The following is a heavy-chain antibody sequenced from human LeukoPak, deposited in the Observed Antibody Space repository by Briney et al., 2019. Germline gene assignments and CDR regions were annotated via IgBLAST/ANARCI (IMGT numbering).Heavy chain of an antibody. V-gene: IGHV4-59*02. CDR3: ARNLGGSSDAFDY. J-gene: IGHJ4*02. CDR1: GGSVSSKF. D-gene: IGHD1-26*01. CDR2: IYYSGST. Sequence: SETLSPTCSVSGGSVSSKFWNWGWQPPGTGLELIGYIYYSGSTNYNPSLESRVRIPVDTSKNHFSLKLSSVTAADTAVYYCARNLGGSSDAFDYWGPGTLVTVFS.